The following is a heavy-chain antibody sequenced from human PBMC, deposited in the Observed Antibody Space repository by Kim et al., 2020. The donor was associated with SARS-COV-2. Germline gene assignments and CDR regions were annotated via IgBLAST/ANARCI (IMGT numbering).Heavy chain of an antibody. CDR2: IYHSGIT. CDR1: GGSISSGGHS. D-gene: IGHD6-13*01. J-gene: IGHJ4*02. CDR3: ARAPLLGTSSWYFDY. Sequence: SETLSLTCTVSGGSISSGGHSWSWIRQPPGKGLEWIGNIYHSGITYYNPSLKSRVTISVDRSKSQFSLNLSSVTAADTAGYYCARAPLLGTSSWYFDYWGQGTLVTVSS. V-gene: IGHV4-30-2*01.